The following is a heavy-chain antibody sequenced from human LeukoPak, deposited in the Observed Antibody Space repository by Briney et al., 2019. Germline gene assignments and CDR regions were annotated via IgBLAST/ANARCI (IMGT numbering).Heavy chain of an antibody. V-gene: IGHV4-38-2*02. Sequence: SETLSLTCTVSGYSISSGYYWGWIRQPPGKGLEWIGSIYHSGSTYYNPSLRSRVTISEDTSKNQFSLKLSSVTAADTAVYYCARNYYDSSGYYYFDYWGQGTLVTVSS. J-gene: IGHJ4*02. CDR3: ARNYYDSSGYYYFDY. CDR1: GYSISSGYY. D-gene: IGHD3-22*01. CDR2: IYHSGST.